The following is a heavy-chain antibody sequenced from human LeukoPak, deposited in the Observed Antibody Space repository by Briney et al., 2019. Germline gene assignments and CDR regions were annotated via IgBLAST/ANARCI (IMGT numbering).Heavy chain of an antibody. CDR3: ARWSSGRNSWFDP. V-gene: IGHV1-2*02. Sequence: GASVKVSCKASGGTFSSSAISWVRQAPGQGLEWMGWINPNSGGTNYAQKFQGRVTMTRDTSISTAYMELSRLRSDDTAVYYCARWSSGRNSWFDPWGQGTLVTVSS. D-gene: IGHD6-19*01. J-gene: IGHJ5*02. CDR2: INPNSGGT. CDR1: GGTFSSSA.